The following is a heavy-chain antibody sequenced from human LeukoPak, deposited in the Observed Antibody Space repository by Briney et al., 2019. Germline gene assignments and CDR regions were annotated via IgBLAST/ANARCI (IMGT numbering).Heavy chain of an antibody. CDR1: GGSISSGGYY. CDR3: ARGGGGYSWYFDL. J-gene: IGHJ2*01. CDR2: IYYSGST. Sequence: PTQTLSLTCTVSGGSISSGGYYWSWIRQHPGKGLEWIGYIYYSGSTYYTPSLKNRVTISVATSKNQFSLRLSSVTAVDTAVYYCARGGGGYSWYFDLWGRGTLVTVSS. D-gene: IGHD5-12*01. V-gene: IGHV4-31*03.